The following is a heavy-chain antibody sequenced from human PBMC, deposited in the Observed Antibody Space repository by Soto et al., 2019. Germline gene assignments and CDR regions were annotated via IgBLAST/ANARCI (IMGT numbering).Heavy chain of an antibody. CDR2: IDPSDSYT. CDR3: ARYNFWRGYYYIDS. CDR1: GYIFTAYW. D-gene: IGHD3-3*01. V-gene: IGHV5-10-1*01. Sequence: PGESLKISCKTSGYIFTAYWISWVRQLPGKGLEWMGRIDPSDSYTNYRPAFQGHVTVSADTSISTAYLQWGSLKASDTAMYYCARYNFWRGYYYIDSWGQGTLVTVSS. J-gene: IGHJ4*02.